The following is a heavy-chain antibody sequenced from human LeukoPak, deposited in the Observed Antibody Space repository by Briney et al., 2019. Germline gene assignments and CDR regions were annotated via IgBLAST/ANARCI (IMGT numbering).Heavy chain of an antibody. Sequence: GGSLRLSCAASGFTFSSYAMGWVRQAPGKGLEWVSAISGSGGSTYYADSVKGRFTTSRDNSKNTLYLQMNSLRAEDTAVYYCAKDHKWCSSTSCSYYYYYGMDVWGQGTTVTVSS. CDR1: GFTFSSYA. V-gene: IGHV3-23*01. CDR2: ISGSGGST. CDR3: AKDHKWCSSTSCSYYYYYGMDV. J-gene: IGHJ6*02. D-gene: IGHD2-2*01.